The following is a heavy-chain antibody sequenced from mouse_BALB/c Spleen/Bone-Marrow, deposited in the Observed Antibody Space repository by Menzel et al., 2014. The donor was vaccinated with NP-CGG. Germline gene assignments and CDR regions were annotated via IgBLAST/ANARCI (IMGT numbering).Heavy chain of an antibody. J-gene: IGHJ4*01. CDR2: IYPGNSDT. D-gene: IGHD2-2*01. CDR3: THGYDYYAMDY. Sequence: EVQLQQSGTVLARPGASVKMSCKASGYTFTSYWMHWVKQRPGQGLEWIGAIYPGNSDTSYNQKFKGKAKLTAVTSTSTAYMELSSLTNEDSAVYYCTHGYDYYAMDYWGQGTSVTVSS. V-gene: IGHV1-5*01. CDR1: GYTFTSYW.